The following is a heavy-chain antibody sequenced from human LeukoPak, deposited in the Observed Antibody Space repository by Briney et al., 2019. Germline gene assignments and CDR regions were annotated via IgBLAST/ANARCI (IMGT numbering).Heavy chain of an antibody. CDR1: GYTFTGYY. Sequence: ASVKVSCKASGYTFTGYYMHWGRQAPGQGLEWMGWINPNSGGTNYAQKFQGRVTMTGDTSISTAYMELSRLRSDDTAVYYCARSPGFLEWLPTTNWFDPWGQGTLVTVSS. CDR3: ARSPGFLEWLPTTNWFDP. CDR2: INPNSGGT. V-gene: IGHV1-2*02. J-gene: IGHJ5*02. D-gene: IGHD3-3*01.